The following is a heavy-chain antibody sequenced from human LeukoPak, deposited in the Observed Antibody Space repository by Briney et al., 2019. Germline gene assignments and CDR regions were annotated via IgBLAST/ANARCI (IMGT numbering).Heavy chain of an antibody. CDR1: GGSISSSSYY. CDR3: ARAQSNLDIIVVPPVIPNYYYYYMDV. D-gene: IGHD2-2*01. J-gene: IGHJ6*03. Sequence: RTSETLSLTCTVSGGSISSSSYYWGWIRQPPGKGLEWIGSIYYSGSTYYNPSLKSRVTISVDTSKNQFSLKLSSVTAADTAVYYCARAQSNLDIIVVPPVIPNYYYYYMDVWGIGTTVTVSS. CDR2: IYYSGST. V-gene: IGHV4-39*01.